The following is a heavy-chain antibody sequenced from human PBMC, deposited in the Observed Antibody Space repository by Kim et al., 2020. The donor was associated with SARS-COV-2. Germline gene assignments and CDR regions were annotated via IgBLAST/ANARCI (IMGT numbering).Heavy chain of an antibody. CDR1: GGSISSYY. CDR2: IYYSGST. D-gene: IGHD6-13*01. V-gene: IGHV4-59*08. Sequence: SETLSLTCTVSGGSISSYYRSWIRQPPGKGLEWIGYIYYSGSTNYNPSLKSRVTISVDTSKNQSSLKLSSVIAADTSVYYCARRVDGAAAGTLDNWGQGTLVTVSS. CDR3: ARRVDGAAAGTLDN. J-gene: IGHJ4*02.